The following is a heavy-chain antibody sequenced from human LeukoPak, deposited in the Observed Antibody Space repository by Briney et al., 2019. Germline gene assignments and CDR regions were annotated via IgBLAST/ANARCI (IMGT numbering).Heavy chain of an antibody. CDR1: GGSISSGSYY. CDR2: IYTSGST. Sequence: SETLSLTCTVSGGSISSGSYYWSWIRQPAGKGLEWIGRIYTSGSTDYNPSLKSRVTISVDTSKNQFSLKLSSVTAADTAVYYCARPRTAISGAYYYYYMDVWGKGTTVTVSS. J-gene: IGHJ6*03. D-gene: IGHD5-18*01. V-gene: IGHV4-61*02. CDR3: ARPRTAISGAYYYYYMDV.